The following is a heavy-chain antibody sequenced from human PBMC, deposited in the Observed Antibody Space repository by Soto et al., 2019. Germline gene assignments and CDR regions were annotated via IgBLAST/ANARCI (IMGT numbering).Heavy chain of an antibody. J-gene: IGHJ6*02. CDR3: AADRGCSGGSCFSLETKYYYYYGMDV. V-gene: IGHV1-58*01. D-gene: IGHD2-15*01. CDR1: GFTFTSSA. Sequence: ASVKVSCKASGFTFTSSAVQWVRQARGQRLEWIGWIVVGSGNTNYAQKFQERVTITRDMSTSTAYMELGSLRSEDTAVYYCAADRGCSGGSCFSLETKYYYYYGMDVWGQGTTVTVSS. CDR2: IVVGSGNT.